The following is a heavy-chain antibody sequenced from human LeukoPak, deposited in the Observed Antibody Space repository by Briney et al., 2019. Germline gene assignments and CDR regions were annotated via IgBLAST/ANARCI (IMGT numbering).Heavy chain of an antibody. Sequence: GGSLRLSCAASGFTFSSYAMHWVRQASGKGLEWVGRIRSKANSYATAYAASVKGRFTISRDDSKNTAYLQMNSLKTEDTAVYYCTRNSGSYYLVGAFDIWGQGTMVTVSS. J-gene: IGHJ3*02. CDR2: IRSKANSYAT. V-gene: IGHV3-73*01. CDR3: TRNSGSYYLVGAFDI. CDR1: GFTFSSYA. D-gene: IGHD1-26*01.